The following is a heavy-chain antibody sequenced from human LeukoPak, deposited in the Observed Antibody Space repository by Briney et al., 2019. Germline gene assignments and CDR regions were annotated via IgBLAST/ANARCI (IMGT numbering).Heavy chain of an antibody. J-gene: IGHJ3*02. CDR2: ISWNSGSI. CDR1: GFTFDDYA. V-gene: IGHV3-9*01. D-gene: IGHD1-20*01. CDR3: AKALGITGTDDAFDI. Sequence: PGRSLRLSCAASGFTFDDYAMHWVRQAPGKGLEWVSGISWNSGSIGYADSVKGRFTISRDNAKNSLYLQMNSLRAEDTALYYCAKALGITGTDDAFDIWGQGTMVTVSS.